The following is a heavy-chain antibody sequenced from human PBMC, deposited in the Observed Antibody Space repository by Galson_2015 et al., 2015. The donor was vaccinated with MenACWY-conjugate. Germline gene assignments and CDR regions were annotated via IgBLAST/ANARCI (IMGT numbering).Heavy chain of an antibody. CDR3: ARKRLRVGASAFDI. J-gene: IGHJ3*02. V-gene: IGHV3-30*03. Sequence: SLRLSCAASGFTFSSYGMHWVRQAPGKGLEWVAVISYDGSNKYYADSVKGRFTISRDNSKNTLYLQMNSLRAEDTAVYYCARKRLRVGASAFDIWGQGTMVTVSS. CDR1: GFTFSSYG. D-gene: IGHD1-26*01. CDR2: ISYDGSNK.